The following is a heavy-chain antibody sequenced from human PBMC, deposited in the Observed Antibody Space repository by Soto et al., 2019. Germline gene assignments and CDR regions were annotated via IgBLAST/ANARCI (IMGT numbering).Heavy chain of an antibody. J-gene: IGHJ6*02. D-gene: IGHD3-10*01. Sequence: QVQLVQSGAEVKKPGASVKVSCKASGYTFTNYGITWVRQAPGQGHEWMGWISGYNGNTKSAQKIQGRVTMTTDTSTSTAYMDLRSLKSDDTAVYYCARDSGYFGSGFGLDVWGQGTTVIVSS. CDR1: GYTFTNYG. CDR2: ISGYNGNT. CDR3: ARDSGYFGSGFGLDV. V-gene: IGHV1-18*01.